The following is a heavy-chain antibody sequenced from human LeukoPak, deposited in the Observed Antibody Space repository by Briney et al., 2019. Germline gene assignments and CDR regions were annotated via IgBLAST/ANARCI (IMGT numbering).Heavy chain of an antibody. D-gene: IGHD6-19*01. V-gene: IGHV3-23*01. J-gene: IGHJ4*02. CDR3: AKRSAESSGYFDS. CDR2: ITGSGAFT. CDR1: GFTFIKYS. Sequence: PGGSLRLSCAASGFTFIKYSMTWVRQAPGKGLEWVSAITGSGAFTDYADSVRGRFTISRDNSKNTLYLQVNSLRAEDTAVYYCAKRSAESSGYFDSWGQGGLVTVSS.